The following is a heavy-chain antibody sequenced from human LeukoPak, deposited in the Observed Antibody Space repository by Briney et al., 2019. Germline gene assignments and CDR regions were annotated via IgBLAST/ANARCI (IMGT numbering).Heavy chain of an antibody. V-gene: IGHV3-48*01. CDR3: ARDHNYAFDN. CDR2: IGIDSGNT. D-gene: IGHD1-1*01. CDR1: GFPFIEYS. Sequence: GGSLRLSRTASGFPFIEYSMNWVRQAPGKGLEWISYIGIDSGNTKYADSVRGRFTISADKAKNSLYLQMNSLRVEDTAVYYCARDHNYAFDNWGQGTLVSVAS. J-gene: IGHJ4*02.